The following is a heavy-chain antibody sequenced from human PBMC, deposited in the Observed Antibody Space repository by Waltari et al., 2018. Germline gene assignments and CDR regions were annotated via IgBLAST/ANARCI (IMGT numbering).Heavy chain of an antibody. J-gene: IGHJ6*02. CDR3: AHLGRGIVVVPAAKRPYYGMDV. V-gene: IGHV3-23*01. CDR1: GFTFSSYA. D-gene: IGHD2-2*01. Sequence: EVQLLESGGGLVQPGGSLRLSCAASGFTFSSYAMSWVRQAPGKGLEWVSAISGSGGSTYYADSVNGRFTSSRDKSKNTLYLQMNSLRAEDTAVYYCAHLGRGIVVVPAAKRPYYGMDVWGQGTTVTVSS. CDR2: ISGSGGST.